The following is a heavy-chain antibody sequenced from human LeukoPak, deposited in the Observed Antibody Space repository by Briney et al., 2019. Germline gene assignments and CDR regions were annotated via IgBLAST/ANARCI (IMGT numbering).Heavy chain of an antibody. Sequence: SETLPLTCTVSGDSISTYLWSWIRQAPGRGLEWIGYFYNSGDTKLNPSLKSRVIISVDTPKNQYSLKMSSLTTADTAVYFCARLGFYSGYFDHWGQGILVTVSS. D-gene: IGHD2-15*01. V-gene: IGHV4-59*01. CDR2: FYNSGDT. J-gene: IGHJ4*02. CDR3: ARLGFYSGYFDH. CDR1: GDSISTYL.